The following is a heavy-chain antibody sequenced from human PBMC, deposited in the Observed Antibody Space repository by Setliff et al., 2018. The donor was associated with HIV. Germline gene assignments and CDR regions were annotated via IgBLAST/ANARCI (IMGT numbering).Heavy chain of an antibody. CDR3: ARGLPLDY. V-gene: IGHV4-39*07. CDR1: GGSISSSSYY. J-gene: IGHJ4*02. CDR2: IYYSGSTMYT. Sequence: PSETLSLTCTVSGGSISSSSYYWGWIRQPPGKGLEWIGCIYYSGSTMYTNYNPSLERRVIVSGDTSRDQFFLKLTSVTADDTAIYYCARGLPLDYWGQGLLVTVSS.